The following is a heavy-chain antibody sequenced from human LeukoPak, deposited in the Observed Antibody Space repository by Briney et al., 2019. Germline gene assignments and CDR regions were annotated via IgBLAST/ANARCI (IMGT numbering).Heavy chain of an antibody. CDR1: GYTFTSYD. J-gene: IGHJ6*03. CDR2: MNPNSGNT. CDR3: ARGLRQQWLGYYYYYYMDV. D-gene: IGHD6-19*01. V-gene: IGHV1-8*03. Sequence: ASVKVSCKASGYTFTSYDINWVRQATGQGLEWMGWMNPNSGNTGYAQKFQGRVTITRNTSISTAYMELSSPRSEDTAVYYCARGLRQQWLGYYYYYYMDVWGKGTTVTISS.